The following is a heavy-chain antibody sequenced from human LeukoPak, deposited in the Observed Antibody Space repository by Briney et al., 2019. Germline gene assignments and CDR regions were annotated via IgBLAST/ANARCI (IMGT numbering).Heavy chain of an antibody. Sequence: SETLSLICTVSGGSISSGSYYWSWIRQPAGKGLEWIGRIYTSGSTNYNPSLKSRVTISVDTSKNQFPLKLSSVTAADTAVYYCASSALWFGEFNWFDPWGQGTLVTVSS. V-gene: IGHV4-61*02. D-gene: IGHD3-10*01. CDR1: GGSISSGSYY. CDR3: ASSALWFGEFNWFDP. CDR2: IYTSGST. J-gene: IGHJ5*02.